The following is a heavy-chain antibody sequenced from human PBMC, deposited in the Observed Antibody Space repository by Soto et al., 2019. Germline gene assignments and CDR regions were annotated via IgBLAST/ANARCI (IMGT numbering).Heavy chain of an antibody. CDR3: AKDTGRGGGSVFDY. CDR1: GFIFSNYA. CDR2: ISGSGADT. J-gene: IGHJ4*02. Sequence: GGTLRLSCAPSGFIFSNYAMSWVRQARGKGLEWVSAISGSGADTYYTESVKGRFTISRDNFKNTLYLQMNSLRAEDTAVYYCAKDTGRGGGSVFDYWGQGTLVTVSS. V-gene: IGHV3-23*01. D-gene: IGHD2-15*01.